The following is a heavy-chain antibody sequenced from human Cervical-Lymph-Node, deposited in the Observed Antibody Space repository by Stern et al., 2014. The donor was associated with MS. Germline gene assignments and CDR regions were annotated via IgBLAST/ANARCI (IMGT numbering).Heavy chain of an antibody. V-gene: IGHV3-9*01. D-gene: IGHD3-10*01. CDR3: ARAPPALSGQYYGGFDF. Sequence: EVQLVESGGALVQPGRPLRLSCAGSGFNFGDYAMHWVRRAPGKGLEWVSRLGVTSGAIGYAPSVKGRFTISRDNAASSLYLEMNSLRADDTAFYYCARAPPALSGQYYGGFDFWGQGTLVTVSS. CDR1: GFNFGDYA. J-gene: IGHJ4*02. CDR2: LGVTSGAI.